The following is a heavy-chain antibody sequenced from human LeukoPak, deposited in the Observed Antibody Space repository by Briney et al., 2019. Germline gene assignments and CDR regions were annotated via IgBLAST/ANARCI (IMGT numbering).Heavy chain of an antibody. CDR2: MNPNSGNT. V-gene: IGHV1-8*01. J-gene: IGHJ6*03. CDR3: ARRTSDTAMVDYYYMDV. Sequence: ASVKVSCKASGYTFTSYDINWVRQATGQGLERMGWMNPNSGNTGYAQKFQGRVTMTRNTSISTAYMELSSLRSEDTAVYYCARRTSDTAMVDYYYMDVWGKGTTVTVSS. CDR1: GYTFTSYD. D-gene: IGHD5-18*01.